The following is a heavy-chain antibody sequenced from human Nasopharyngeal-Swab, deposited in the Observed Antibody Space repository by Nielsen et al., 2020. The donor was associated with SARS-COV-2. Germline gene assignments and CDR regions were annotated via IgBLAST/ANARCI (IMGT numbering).Heavy chain of an antibody. Sequence: GESLKISCAASGFTFSSYAMSWVRQAPGKGLEWVSAISGSGGSTYYADSVKGRFTISRDNSKNTLYLQMNSLRAEDTAVYYCAKDYGLYCSSTSCPDDAFYIWGQGTMVTV. D-gene: IGHD2-2*01. CDR3: AKDYGLYCSSTSCPDDAFYI. V-gene: IGHV3-23*01. J-gene: IGHJ3*02. CDR1: GFTFSSYA. CDR2: ISGSGGST.